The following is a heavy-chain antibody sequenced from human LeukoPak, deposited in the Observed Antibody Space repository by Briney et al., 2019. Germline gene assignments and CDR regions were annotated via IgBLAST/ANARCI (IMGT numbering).Heavy chain of an antibody. Sequence: PGGSLRLSCAASGFTFSTYAMSWVRQTPGKGLEWVSDIRGSGGSTNYADSVKGRFTISRDNSKDALYLQMDRLRAEDTAVYYCAKGRSSWFSGSVDYWGQGTLVTVSS. V-gene: IGHV3-23*01. CDR2: IRGSGGST. D-gene: IGHD6-19*01. CDR3: AKGRSSWFSGSVDY. CDR1: GFTFSTYA. J-gene: IGHJ4*02.